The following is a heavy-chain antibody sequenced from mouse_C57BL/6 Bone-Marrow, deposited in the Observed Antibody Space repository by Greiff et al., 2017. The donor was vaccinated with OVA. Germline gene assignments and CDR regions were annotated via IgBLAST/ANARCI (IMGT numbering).Heavy chain of an antibody. Sequence: VQLQQSGAELVRPGASVKLSCTASGFNIKDDYMHWVKQRPEQGLEWIGWIDPENGDTEYASKFQGKATITADTSSNTAYLQLSSLTSEDSAVYYCTTYRVITTGVAPGAMEYWGQGASVTVSS. D-gene: IGHD1-1*01. CDR1: GFNIKDDY. CDR3: TTYRVITTGVAPGAMEY. CDR2: IDPENGDT. J-gene: IGHJ4*01. V-gene: IGHV14-4*01.